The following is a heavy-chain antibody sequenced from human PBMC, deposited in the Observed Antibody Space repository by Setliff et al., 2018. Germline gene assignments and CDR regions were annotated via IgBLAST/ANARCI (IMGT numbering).Heavy chain of an antibody. J-gene: IGHJ6*02. D-gene: IGHD3-10*01. Sequence: SETLSLTCTVSGGSISSYYWSWIRQPPGKGLEWIGYIYYSGSTNYNPSLKSRVTISVDTSKNQFPLKLSSVTAADTAVYYCARDMVRGALGYYYYGMDVWGQGTTVTVSS. V-gene: IGHV4-59*01. CDR3: ARDMVRGALGYYYYGMDV. CDR2: IYYSGST. CDR1: GGSISSYY.